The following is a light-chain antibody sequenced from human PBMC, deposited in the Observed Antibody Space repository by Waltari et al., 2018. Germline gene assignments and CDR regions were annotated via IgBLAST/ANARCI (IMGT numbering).Light chain of an antibody. CDR1: EFGHKY. CDR2: QDD. Sequence: SYELIQTVAVSVSPGQTATIPCSGLEFGHKYTSRSHQKPGQSHVLVMYQDDKRPSGIPERFSGSSSENTATLTISGTQPVDEADYYCQTWDTNTAVFGTGTTVNVL. V-gene: IGLV3-1*01. J-gene: IGLJ1*01. CDR3: QTWDTNTAV.